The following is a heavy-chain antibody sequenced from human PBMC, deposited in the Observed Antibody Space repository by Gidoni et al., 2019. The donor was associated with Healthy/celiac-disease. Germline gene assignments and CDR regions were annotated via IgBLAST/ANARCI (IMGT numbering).Heavy chain of an antibody. CDR3: AKDSDFWSGYSTEYYFDY. V-gene: IGHV3-9*01. CDR2: ISWNSGSI. D-gene: IGHD3-3*01. Sequence: EVQLVESGGGLVQPGRSLRLSCAASGFTFDDYAMHWVRQAPGKGLEWVSGISWNSGSIGYADSVKGRFTISRDNAKNSLYLQMNSLRAEDTALYYCAKDSDFWSGYSTEYYFDYWGQGTLVTVSS. CDR1: GFTFDDYA. J-gene: IGHJ4*02.